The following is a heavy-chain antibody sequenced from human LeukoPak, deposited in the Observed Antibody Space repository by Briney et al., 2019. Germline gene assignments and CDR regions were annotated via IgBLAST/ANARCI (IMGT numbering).Heavy chain of an antibody. Sequence: PGGSLRLSCAASGFTSSDHYIDWVRQAPGKGLEWVGRTRNKANSYTTEYAASVKGRFTISRDDLKNSLFLQMNSLMTEDTGVYYCAKARRGSYPSSDYWGQGTLVTVSS. CDR1: GFTSSDHY. CDR3: AKARRGSYPSSDY. V-gene: IGHV3-72*01. J-gene: IGHJ4*02. D-gene: IGHD1-26*01. CDR2: TRNKANSYTT.